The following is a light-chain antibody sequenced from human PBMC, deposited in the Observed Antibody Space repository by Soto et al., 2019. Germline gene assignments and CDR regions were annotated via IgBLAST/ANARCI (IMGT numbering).Light chain of an antibody. Sequence: VLTQSPGTLSLSPGERATLSCRASQSVSSSYLAWYQQRPGQAPRLLIYGTSSRATGIPDRLSGSGSGTDFTLTISRLEPEDLAVYFCQQFDGSLLTFGGGTKVEIK. CDR3: QQFDGSLLT. V-gene: IGKV3-20*01. J-gene: IGKJ4*01. CDR1: QSVSSSY. CDR2: GTS.